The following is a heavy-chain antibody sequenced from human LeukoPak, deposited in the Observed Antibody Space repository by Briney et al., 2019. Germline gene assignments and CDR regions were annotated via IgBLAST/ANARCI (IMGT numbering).Heavy chain of an antibody. CDR1: GFTFSSYA. V-gene: IGHV3-7*01. CDR2: IKDDGSAQ. CDR3: ARHIVGEQNFDY. Sequence: GGSLRLSCAASGFTFSSYAMSWVRQAPGKGPEWVASIKDDGSAQFYVDSLEGRFTISRDNAKNTLYLQMDTMRVEDTAVYYCARHIVGEQNFDYWSQGTLVTVSS. J-gene: IGHJ4*02. D-gene: IGHD3-16*02.